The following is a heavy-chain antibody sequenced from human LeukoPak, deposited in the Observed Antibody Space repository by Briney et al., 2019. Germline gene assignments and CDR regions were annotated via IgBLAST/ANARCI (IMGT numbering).Heavy chain of an antibody. V-gene: IGHV4-59*01. CDR1: GGSISSYY. CDR2: IYYSGST. J-gene: IGHJ4*02. CDR3: ARGSSGWYSHLGY. D-gene: IGHD6-19*01. Sequence: SETLSLTCTVSGGSISSYYWNWIRQPPGKGLEWIGYIYYSGSTNYNPSLKSRVTISLDTSKNQFSLKLSSVTAADTAVYYCARGSSGWYSHLGYWGQGTLVTVSS.